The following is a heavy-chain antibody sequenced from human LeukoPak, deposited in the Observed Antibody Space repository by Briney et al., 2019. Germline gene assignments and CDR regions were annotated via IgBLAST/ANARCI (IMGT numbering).Heavy chain of an antibody. D-gene: IGHD5-12*01. CDR3: ARQGVGYDEPIDY. V-gene: IGHV3-23*01. J-gene: IGHJ4*02. CDR1: GFTFSIYG. CDR2: MSGSGGST. Sequence: PGGSLRLSCAASGFTFSIYGMSWVRQAPGRGLEWVSAMSGSGGSTYYADSVKGRFTISRDNSKNTLYLQMNSLRAEDTAVYYCARQGVGYDEPIDYWGQGTLVTVSS.